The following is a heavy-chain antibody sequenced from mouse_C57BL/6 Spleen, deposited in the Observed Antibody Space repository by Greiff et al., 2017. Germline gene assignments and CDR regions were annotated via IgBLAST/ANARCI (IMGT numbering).Heavy chain of an antibody. CDR2: ISGGGGNT. V-gene: IGHV5-9*01. J-gene: IGHJ2*01. D-gene: IGHD3-2*02. Sequence: EVQLVESGGGLVKPGGSLKLSCAASGFTFSSYTMSWVRPTPGKRLEWVATISGGGGNTYYPDSVKGRFTISRDNAKNTLYLQMSSLRSEDTALYYCARQRTAQNYFDDWGQGTTLTVSS. CDR3: ARQRTAQNYFDD. CDR1: GFTFSSYT.